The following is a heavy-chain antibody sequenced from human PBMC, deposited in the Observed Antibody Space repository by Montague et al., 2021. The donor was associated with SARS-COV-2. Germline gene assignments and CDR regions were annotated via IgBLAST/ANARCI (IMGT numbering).Heavy chain of an antibody. J-gene: IGHJ3*02. CDR1: GFTFSSYSMN. D-gene: IGHD3-9*01. V-gene: IGHV4-59*05. CDR3: ATYYDILTGYYIDAFDI. Sequence: LRLSCAASGFTFSSYSMNWVRQPPGKGLEWIGSIYYSGSTYYNPSLKSRVTISVDTSKNQFSLKLSSVTAADTAVYYCATYYDILTGYYIDAFDIWGQGTMVTVSS. CDR2: IYYSGST.